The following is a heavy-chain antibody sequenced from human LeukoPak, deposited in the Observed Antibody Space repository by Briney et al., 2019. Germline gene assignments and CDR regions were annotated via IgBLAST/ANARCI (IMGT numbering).Heavy chain of an antibody. CDR2: ISGNGGTT. CDR3: AKGAVPPDF. V-gene: IGHV3-23*01. J-gene: IGHJ4*02. D-gene: IGHD6-19*01. CDR1: GFTFTSYA. Sequence: GGSLRLSCAASGFTFTSYAVSWVRQAPGKGLEWLSTISGNGGTTYYADSVKGRFTISRDNSKDTVHLQMNSLRVEDTAVYYCAKGAVPPDFWGQGTLVTVSS.